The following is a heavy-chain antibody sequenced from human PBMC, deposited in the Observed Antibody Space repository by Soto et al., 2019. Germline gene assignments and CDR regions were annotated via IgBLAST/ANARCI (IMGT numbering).Heavy chain of an antibody. Sequence: SETLSLTCSVSGASINNFAYYWGWIRQPPGKGLEWIGTVYYNENTYYNPSLKSRVAISVDTAKNQFYLNLRSVTAADTAIYFCERRERYYGSPGWFDPWGQGTLVTVYS. CDR3: ERRERYYGSPGWFDP. CDR2: VYYNENT. J-gene: IGHJ5*01. D-gene: IGHD3-10*01. V-gene: IGHV4-39*01. CDR1: GASINNFAYY.